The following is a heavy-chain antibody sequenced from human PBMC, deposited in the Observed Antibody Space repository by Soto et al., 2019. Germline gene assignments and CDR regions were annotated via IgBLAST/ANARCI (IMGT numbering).Heavy chain of an antibody. CDR3: ARNGFAAMAKYNWFDP. CDR2: IIPIFGTA. CDR1: GGTFSSYA. J-gene: IGHJ5*02. V-gene: IGHV1-69*01. Sequence: QVQLVQSGAEVKKPGSSVKVSCKASGGTFSSYAISWVRQAPGQGLEWMGGIIPIFGTANYAQKFQGRVTITADESTSTAYMELSSLRYEDTAVYYCARNGFAAMAKYNWFDPWGQGTLVTVSS. D-gene: IGHD5-18*01.